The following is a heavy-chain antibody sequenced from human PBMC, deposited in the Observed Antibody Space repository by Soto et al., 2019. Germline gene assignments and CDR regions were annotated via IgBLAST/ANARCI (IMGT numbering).Heavy chain of an antibody. CDR3: AKRLSYYFDS. J-gene: IGHJ4*01. V-gene: IGHV3-23*01. CDR1: GLTFSNYA. CDR2: ITGDGVTT. Sequence: GGSLRLSCAASGLTFSNYAMSWVRQAPGKGLEWVSTITGDGVTTSYADSVKGRFTVSRDNSKNTLSLQMSSLRADDTAVYYCAKRLSYYFDSWGHGTLVTV.